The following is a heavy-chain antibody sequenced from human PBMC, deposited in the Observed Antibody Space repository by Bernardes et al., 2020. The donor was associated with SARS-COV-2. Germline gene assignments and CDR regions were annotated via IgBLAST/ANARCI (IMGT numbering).Heavy chain of an antibody. D-gene: IGHD1-26*01. V-gene: IGHV1-18*01. CDR2: ISAYNGNT. J-gene: IGHJ6*02. CDR3: ARAVGAPEWYYGMDV. Sequence: ASVKVSCKASGYTFTSYGISWVRQAPGQGLEWMGWISAYNGNTNYAQKLQGRVTMTTDTSTSTAYMELRSLRSDDTAVYYCARAVGAPEWYYGMDVWGQGTTVTVSS. CDR1: GYTFTSYG.